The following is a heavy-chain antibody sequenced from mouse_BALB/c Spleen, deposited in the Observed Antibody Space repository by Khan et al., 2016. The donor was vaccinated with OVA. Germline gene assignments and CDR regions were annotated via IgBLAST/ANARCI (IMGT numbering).Heavy chain of an antibody. CDR1: GFTFSNYA. V-gene: IGHV5-6-5*01. CDR2: ISTGGNT. Sequence: EVQLVESGGGLVKPGGSLKVSCAPSGFTFSNYAMSWVRQTPEQRLEWVAAISTGGNTYYHDSVKGRFTILRQNARNILYLQMSSLRSEDTAMYFYARDYWFDYWGQGTLVTVSA. J-gene: IGHJ3*01. CDR3: ARDYWFDY.